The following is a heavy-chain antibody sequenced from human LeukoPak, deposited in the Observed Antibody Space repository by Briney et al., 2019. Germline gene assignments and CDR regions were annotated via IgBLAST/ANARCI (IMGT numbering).Heavy chain of an antibody. D-gene: IGHD3-22*01. V-gene: IGHV2-70*11. CDR2: IDWDDDK. J-gene: IGHJ4*02. CDR3: ARILYYYDSSGYYYAYFDY. CDR1: GFSLSTSGMC. Sequence: SGPTLVNPTQTLTLTCTFSGFSLSTSGMCVNWIRQPPGKALEWLARIDWDDDKYYSTSLKTRLTISKDTSKNQVVLTMTNMDPVDTATYYCARILYYYDSSGYYYAYFDYWGQGTLVTVSS.